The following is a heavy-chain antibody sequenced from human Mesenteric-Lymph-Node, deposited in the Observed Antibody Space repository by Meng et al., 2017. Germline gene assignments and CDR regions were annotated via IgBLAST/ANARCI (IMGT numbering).Heavy chain of an antibody. Sequence: GGSLRLSCAASGFTFSSYEMNWVRQAPGKGLEWVSAISGSGGSTYYADSVKGRFTISRDNSKNTLYLQMNSLRAEDTAVYYCAKTYDSRSSRDYWGQGTLVTVSS. CDR1: GFTFSSYE. CDR2: ISGSGGST. D-gene: IGHD3-22*01. CDR3: AKTYDSRSSRDY. V-gene: IGHV3-23*01. J-gene: IGHJ4*02.